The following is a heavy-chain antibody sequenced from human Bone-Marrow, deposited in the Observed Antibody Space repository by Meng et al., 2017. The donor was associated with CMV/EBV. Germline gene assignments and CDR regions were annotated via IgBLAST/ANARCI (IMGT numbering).Heavy chain of an antibody. D-gene: IGHD5-12*01. Sequence: GGSLRLSCVASGFTFSTYAMSWVRQAPGMGLEWVSVIYSGGSSTYYADSVRGRFTISRDDSKNTLYLQMNSLRAEDTAVYYCAKVLAPRYFAYWGQGPRVTGSS. V-gene: IGHV3-23*03. CDR3: AKVLAPRYFAY. CDR2: IYSGGSST. J-gene: IGHJ4*02. CDR1: GFTFSTYA.